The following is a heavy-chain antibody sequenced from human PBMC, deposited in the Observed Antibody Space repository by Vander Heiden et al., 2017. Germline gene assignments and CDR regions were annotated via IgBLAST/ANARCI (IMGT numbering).Heavy chain of an antibody. Sequence: QVQLVQSGAEVKKPGASVKVSCKASGYTFTSYYMHFVRQAPGQGLEWMGIINPSGGSTSYAQKFQGRVTMTRDTSTSTVYMELSSLRSEDTAVYYCAREGAAMANYYYYGMDVWGQGTTVTVSS. CDR2: INPSGGST. D-gene: IGHD5-18*01. V-gene: IGHV1-46*01. CDR1: GYTFTSYY. J-gene: IGHJ6*02. CDR3: AREGAAMANYYYYGMDV.